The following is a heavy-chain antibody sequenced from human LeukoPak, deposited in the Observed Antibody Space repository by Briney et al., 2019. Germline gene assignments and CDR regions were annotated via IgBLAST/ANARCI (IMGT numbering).Heavy chain of an antibody. V-gene: IGHV4-61*02. CDR1: GASISSGDYY. CDR3: ARQFDF. J-gene: IGHJ4*02. Sequence: SETLSLTCTVSGASISSGDYYWTWIRQTAGKGLEWIGRIYTSGSTDYSPPLKSRVTISLDMSKNQFSLRLSSVTAADTAEYYCARQFDFWGQGTLVTVSS. CDR2: IYTSGST.